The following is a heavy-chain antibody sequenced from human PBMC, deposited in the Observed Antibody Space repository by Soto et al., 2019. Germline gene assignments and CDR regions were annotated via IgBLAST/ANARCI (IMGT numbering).Heavy chain of an antibody. J-gene: IGHJ6*02. CDR2: IYYSGST. D-gene: IGHD3-22*01. CDR1: GGSISSSSYY. V-gene: IGHV4-39*01. CDR3: ARQPINMIVVTGGMDV. Sequence: PSETLSLTCTVSGGSISSSSYYWGWIRQPPGKGLEWIGSIYYSGSTYYNPSLKSRVTISVDTSKNQFSLKLSSVTAADTAVYYCARQPINMIVVTGGMDVWGQGTTVTVSS.